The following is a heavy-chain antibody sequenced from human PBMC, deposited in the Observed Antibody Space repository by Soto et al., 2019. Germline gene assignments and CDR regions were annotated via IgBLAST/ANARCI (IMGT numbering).Heavy chain of an antibody. CDR3: ARVNRGYRETTRNMDV. Sequence: GGSQRLSCAASGFTFSSYEINWVRQAPGKGLEWVSHISRTGTIIYYADSVKGRFTTSRDNAENSLYLQMNSMRAEDAALYYCARVNRGYRETTRNMDVWGQGTTVTVSS. CDR2: ISRTGTII. CDR1: GFTFSSYE. D-gene: IGHD3-22*01. V-gene: IGHV3-48*03. J-gene: IGHJ6*02.